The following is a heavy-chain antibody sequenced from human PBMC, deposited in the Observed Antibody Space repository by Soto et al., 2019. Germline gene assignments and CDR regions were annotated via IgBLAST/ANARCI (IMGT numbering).Heavy chain of an antibody. CDR1: GGSISSGGYY. CDR3: AVTTYYYDSSGVAFDI. J-gene: IGHJ3*02. CDR2: IYYSGST. Sequence: SETLSLTCTVSGGSISSGGYYWSWIRQHPGKGLEWIGYIYYSGSTYYNPSLKSRVTISVDTSKNQFSLKMSSVTAADTAVYYCAVTTYYYDSSGVAFDIWGQGTMVTVSS. D-gene: IGHD3-22*01. V-gene: IGHV4-31*03.